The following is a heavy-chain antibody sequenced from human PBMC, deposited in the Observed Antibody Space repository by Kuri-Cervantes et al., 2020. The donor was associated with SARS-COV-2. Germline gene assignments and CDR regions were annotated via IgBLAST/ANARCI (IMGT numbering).Heavy chain of an antibody. J-gene: IGHJ5*01. D-gene: IGHD3-3*01. Sequence: GESLKISCAASGFTFSSYGMHWVRQAPGKGLEWVAVISYDGSNKYYADSVKGRFTISRDNAKNSLYLQMNSLKASDTAIYYCARLSITIFGALTAPFDSWGQGTLVTVSS. V-gene: IGHV3-30*03. CDR1: GFTFSSYG. CDR3: ARLSITIFGALTAPFDS. CDR2: ISYDGSNK.